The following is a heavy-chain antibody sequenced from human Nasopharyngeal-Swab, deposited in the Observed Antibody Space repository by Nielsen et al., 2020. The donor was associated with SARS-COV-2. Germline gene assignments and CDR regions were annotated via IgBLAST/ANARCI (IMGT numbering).Heavy chain of an antibody. V-gene: IGHV4-4*02. J-gene: IGHJ4*02. CDR1: GGSISSCNW. D-gene: IGHD1-26*01. CDR2: NYHSGST. Sequence: SETLSLTCAVSGGSISSCNWWCWVRPPPGKGLEWIGENYHSGSTNYNPFLKSLVTISVDKSKNQSSLKLSSVTAADTAVYYCAGGEGAVDYWGQGTLVTVSS. CDR3: AGGEGAVDY.